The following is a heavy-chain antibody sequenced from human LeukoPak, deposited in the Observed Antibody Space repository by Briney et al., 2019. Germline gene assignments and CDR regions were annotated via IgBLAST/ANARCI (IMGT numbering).Heavy chain of an antibody. CDR2: ISWQSRTK. CDR3: VKDRDFWSGMDV. Sequence: PGGSLRLSCVGSDFFFEDYGMHWVRQVPGKGLEWVSGISWQSRTKKYADSVRGRFTISRDNAQKSLYLQMNSLELEDTALYYCVKDRDFWSGMDVWGQGTMDIVS. D-gene: IGHD3-3*01. J-gene: IGHJ6*02. V-gene: IGHV3-9*01. CDR1: DFFFEDYG.